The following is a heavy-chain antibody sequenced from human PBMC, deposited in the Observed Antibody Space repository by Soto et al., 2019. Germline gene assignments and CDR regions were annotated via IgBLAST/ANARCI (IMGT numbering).Heavy chain of an antibody. CDR2: IAPYNGYT. J-gene: IGHJ6*02. D-gene: IGHD3-10*01. CDR3: SAGVTLVRGVFWYGMDV. Sequence: QVQLVQSGAEVKRPGASVKVSCKASGYSFITYGITWVRQAPGQGLEWMGWIAPYNGYTNYAQKFQGRFTMTTDTSTSTGYMEMRSLRFDDTAVYYCSAGVTLVRGVFWYGMDVWGQGTRVNVSS. V-gene: IGHV1-18*01. CDR1: GYSFITYG.